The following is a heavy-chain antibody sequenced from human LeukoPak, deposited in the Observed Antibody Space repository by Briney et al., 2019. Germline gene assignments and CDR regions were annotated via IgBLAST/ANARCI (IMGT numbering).Heavy chain of an antibody. V-gene: IGHV1-24*01. CDR1: GYTLTELS. Sequence: ASVKVPCNVSGYTLTELSMHWVRQAPGNGLEWMGGFDPEDGETIYAQKFQGRVTMTADTSTDTAYMELSSLRSEDTAVYYCATGVMDYYDSSGYDAFDIWGQGTMVTVSS. D-gene: IGHD3-22*01. J-gene: IGHJ3*02. CDR3: ATGVMDYYDSSGYDAFDI. CDR2: FDPEDGET.